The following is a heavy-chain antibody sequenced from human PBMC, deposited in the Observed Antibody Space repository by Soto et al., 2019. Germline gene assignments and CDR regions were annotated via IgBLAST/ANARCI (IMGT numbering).Heavy chain of an antibody. CDR1: GGSISSGTYY. Sequence: PSETLSLTCTVSGGSISSGTYYWGWIRQPPGKGLEWIGTIYYTGYTYYNPALKSRVTISVDTSKNQFSLKLSSVTAADTAVYYCARRTGITMVRGFYYYMDVWGKGTTVTVSS. V-gene: IGHV4-39*07. CDR2: IYYTGYT. J-gene: IGHJ6*03. CDR3: ARRTGITMVRGFYYYMDV. D-gene: IGHD3-10*01.